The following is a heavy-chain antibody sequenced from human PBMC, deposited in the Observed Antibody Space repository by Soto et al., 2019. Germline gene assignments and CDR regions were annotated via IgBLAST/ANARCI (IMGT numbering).Heavy chain of an antibody. CDR3: AADTEGSGWFRFDS. D-gene: IGHD6-19*01. J-gene: IGHJ4*02. V-gene: IGHV1-58*01. Sequence: QMQLAQSGPEVKKPGTSVKVSCKASGFTFIGSSVQWVRQARGQRLGWIGWIVVGSGSTNYAQKFQERVTITRDMSPSTAYMELRTLRSEDTAVYYCAADTEGSGWFRFDSWGQGTLVTVSS. CDR2: IVVGSGST. CDR1: GFTFIGSS.